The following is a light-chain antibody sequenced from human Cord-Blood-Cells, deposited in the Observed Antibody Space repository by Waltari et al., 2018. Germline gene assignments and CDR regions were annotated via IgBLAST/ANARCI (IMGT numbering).Light chain of an antibody. J-gene: IGKJ4*01. CDR3: QQRSNWPPLT. V-gene: IGKV3-11*01. CDR2: DAS. Sequence: IVLTQSPATRSLSPGERATLSCRASQSVSSYLAWYQQKPGQAPRLLIYDASNRATGIPARFSGSGSGTDFTLTISSLELEDFAVYYCQQRSNWPPLTFGGGTKVEIK. CDR1: QSVSSY.